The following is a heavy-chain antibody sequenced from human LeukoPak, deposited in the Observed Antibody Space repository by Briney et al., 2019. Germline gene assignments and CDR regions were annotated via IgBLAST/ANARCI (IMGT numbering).Heavy chain of an antibody. J-gene: IGHJ4*02. CDR1: GYTLTELS. CDR3: ATYGWFGELLRIGHKYYFDY. CDR2: FDPEDGET. D-gene: IGHD3-10*01. V-gene: IGHV1-24*01. Sequence: ASVKVSCKVSGYTLTELSMHWVRQAPGKGLEWMGGFDPEDGETIYAQKFQGRVTMTEDTSTDTAYMELSSLRSEDTAVYYCATYGWFGELLRIGHKYYFDYWGQGTLVTVSS.